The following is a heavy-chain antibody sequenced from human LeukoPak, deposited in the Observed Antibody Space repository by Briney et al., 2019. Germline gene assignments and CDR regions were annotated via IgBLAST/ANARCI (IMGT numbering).Heavy chain of an antibody. CDR1: GFTFSSYW. J-gene: IGHJ4*02. D-gene: IGHD1-26*01. CDR2: IKEDGSEK. V-gene: IGHV3-7*01. Sequence: GGSQRLSCAASGFTFSSYWMSWIRQAPGEGREWVANIKEDGSEKYYVDSVKGRFTISRDNAKNSLYLQMNSVRAEHTAVYYCYCGTYSGFDNWGQGTQVTVSS. CDR3: YCGTYSGFDN.